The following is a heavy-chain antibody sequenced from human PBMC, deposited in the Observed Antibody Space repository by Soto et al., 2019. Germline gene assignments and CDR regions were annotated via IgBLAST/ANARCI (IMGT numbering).Heavy chain of an antibody. CDR1: GYTFTGYY. CDR3: ARVFGWNDALDAFDI. D-gene: IGHD1-1*01. Sequence: ASVKVSCKASGYTFTGYYMHWVRQAPGQGLEWMGWINPNSGGTNYAQKFQGWVTMTRDTSISTAYMELSRLRSDDTAVYYCARVFGWNDALDAFDIWGQGTMVTVSS. J-gene: IGHJ3*02. CDR2: INPNSGGT. V-gene: IGHV1-2*04.